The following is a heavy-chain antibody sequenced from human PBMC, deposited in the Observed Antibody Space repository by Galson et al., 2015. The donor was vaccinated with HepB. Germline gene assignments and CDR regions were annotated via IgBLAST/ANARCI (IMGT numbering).Heavy chain of an antibody. CDR2: IYPGDSDT. D-gene: IGHD3-22*01. CDR1: GSSFTSYW. V-gene: IGHV5-51*01. Sequence: QSGAEVKKPGESLKISCTGSGSSFTSYWIGWVRQMPGKGLVWMGIIYPGDSDTRYSPSFQGQVTISADKSISTAYLQWSSLKAWDTAMYYCARLEVRYSDSRLGYFDYWGQGTLVTVSS. J-gene: IGHJ4*02. CDR3: ARLEVRYSDSRLGYFDY.